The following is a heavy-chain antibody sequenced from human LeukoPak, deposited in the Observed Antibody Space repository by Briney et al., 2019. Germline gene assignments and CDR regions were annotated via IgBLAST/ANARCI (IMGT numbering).Heavy chain of an antibody. J-gene: IGHJ3*02. Sequence: GESLKISCQGSGYSFTSYWIAWVRQMPGKGLEWMGIIYPGDSNIIYSPSFQGQVTFSADKSISTAYLQWSSLKASDTAMYYCGRHLVRSGSYSAFDIWGQGTMVTASS. CDR3: GRHLVRSGSYSAFDI. CDR1: GYSFTSYW. V-gene: IGHV5-51*01. D-gene: IGHD1-26*01. CDR2: IYPGDSNI.